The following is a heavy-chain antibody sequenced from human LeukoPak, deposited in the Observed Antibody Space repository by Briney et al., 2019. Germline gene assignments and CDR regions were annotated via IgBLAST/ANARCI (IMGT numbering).Heavy chain of an antibody. J-gene: IGHJ6*02. Sequence: GSLRLSCAASGFTFSSYAMHWVRQAPGKGLEWVAVISYDGSNKYYADSVKGRFTISRDNSKNTLYLRMNSLRAEDTAVYYCARVPAETIYYYYGMDVWGQGTTVTVSS. CDR2: ISYDGSNK. CDR1: GFTFSSYA. CDR3: ARVPAETIYYYYGMDV. D-gene: IGHD5-24*01. V-gene: IGHV3-30-3*01.